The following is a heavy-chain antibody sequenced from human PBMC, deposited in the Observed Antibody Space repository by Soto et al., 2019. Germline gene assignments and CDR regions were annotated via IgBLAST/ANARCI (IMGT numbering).Heavy chain of an antibody. J-gene: IGHJ6*02. V-gene: IGHV3-33*01. CDR1: GFTFSSYF. CDR3: ARDLTDIVVVPSHYYYYGMDV. CDR2: IWYDGSNK. D-gene: IGHD2-2*01. Sequence: PGGSLRLSCAASGFTFSSYFMHWVREAPGKGLEWVAVIWYDGSNKYYADSVKGRFTISRDKSKNTLYLQMNSLRAENTAVYYCARDLTDIVVVPSHYYYYGMDVWGQGTTVTVSS.